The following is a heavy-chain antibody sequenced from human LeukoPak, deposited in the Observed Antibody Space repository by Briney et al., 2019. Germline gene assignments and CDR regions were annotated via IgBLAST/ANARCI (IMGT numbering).Heavy chain of an antibody. CDR2: ISYDGNNE. V-gene: IGHV3-30-3*01. J-gene: IGHJ4*02. D-gene: IGHD3-3*02. CDR1: GFTFSSYA. CDR3: ARPFHKFFDY. Sequence: QPGRSLRLSCAASGFTFSSYAMHWVRQAPGKGLEWVAVISYDGNNEYYADSVKGRFTISRDNSKNTLYLQMNGLRTEDTAVYYCARPFHKFFDYWGQGTLVTVSS.